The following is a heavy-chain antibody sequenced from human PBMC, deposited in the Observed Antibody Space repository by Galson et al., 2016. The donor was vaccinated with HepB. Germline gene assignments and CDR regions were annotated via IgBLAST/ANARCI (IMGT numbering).Heavy chain of an antibody. V-gene: IGHV1-3*01. D-gene: IGHD1-14*01. J-gene: IGHJ4*02. Sequence: SVKVSCKASGYTFTNYAIHWVRQAPGQRLEWMGYVNAGHGDTKYSQKFRDRVTIIRDTSASIVYMYLSSLRSEDPAVYYCARDEGRKVLDSWGQGAPVTVSS. CDR2: VNAGHGDT. CDR3: ARDEGRKVLDS. CDR1: GYTFTNYA.